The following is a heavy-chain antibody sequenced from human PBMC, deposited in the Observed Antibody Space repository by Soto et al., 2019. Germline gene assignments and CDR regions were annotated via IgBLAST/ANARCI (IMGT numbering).Heavy chain of an antibody. V-gene: IGHV1-2*04. CDR2: INPNSGGT. CDR1: XXFXGXY. CDR3: ARTAARRPTFDY. J-gene: IGHJ4*02. D-gene: IGHD6-6*01. Sequence: XXFXGXYXXXXXXSPGQGLEWMGWINPNSGGTNYAQKFQGWVTMTRDTSISTAYMELSRLRSDDTAVYYCARTAARRPTFDYPGQGTLVTVSS.